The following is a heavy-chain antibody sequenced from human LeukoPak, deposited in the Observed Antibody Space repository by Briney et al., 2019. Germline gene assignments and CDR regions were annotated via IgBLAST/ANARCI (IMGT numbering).Heavy chain of an antibody. CDR2: ISAYNGNT. D-gene: IGHD3-22*01. Sequence: ASVKVSCKASGYTFTSYGISWVRQAPGQGLEWMGWISAYNGNTNYAQKLQGRVTMTTDTSTSTAYMELRSLRSDDTAVYYCARLLFGWYCYDSSGYLNWFDPWGQGTLVTVSS. CDR3: ARLLFGWYCYDSSGYLNWFDP. J-gene: IGHJ5*02. V-gene: IGHV1-18*01. CDR1: GYTFTSYG.